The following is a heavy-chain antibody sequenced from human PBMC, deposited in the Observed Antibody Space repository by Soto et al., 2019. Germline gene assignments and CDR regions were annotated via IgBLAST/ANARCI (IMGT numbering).Heavy chain of an antibody. CDR1: GFTFSNYW. V-gene: IGHV3-7*04. CDR3: ARGRYCSGGRCYFDY. Sequence: EVQLVESRGGLVQPGGSLRLSCAASGFTFSNYWMSWVRQAPGEGLEWVANIKQDGSENSYVDSVKGRFTISRDNAKNSVYLQMNSLRAEDTAVYYCARGRYCSGGRCYFDYWGQGTPVTVSS. D-gene: IGHD2-15*01. J-gene: IGHJ4*02. CDR2: IKQDGSEN.